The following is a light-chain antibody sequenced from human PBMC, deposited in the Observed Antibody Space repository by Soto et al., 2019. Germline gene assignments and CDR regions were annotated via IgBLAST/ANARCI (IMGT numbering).Light chain of an antibody. Sequence: DIVMTQSPDSLAVSLGERATINCRSSQSVLYSANNKNYLAWYQQKPGQPPKLLIYWASTRESGVPDRFSGSGSGTDFTLTISSLQAEDVAVYYCQQYINAPQNFGQGTKVEIK. J-gene: IGKJ1*01. CDR3: QQYINAPQN. V-gene: IGKV4-1*01. CDR2: WAS. CDR1: QSVLYSANNKNY.